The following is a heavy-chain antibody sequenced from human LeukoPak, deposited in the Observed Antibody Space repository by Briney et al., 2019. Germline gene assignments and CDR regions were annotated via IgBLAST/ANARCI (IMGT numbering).Heavy chain of an antibody. CDR2: INPNSGGT. CDR1: GYTFTGYY. J-gene: IGHJ4*02. CDR3: ARVVDGSIPYDY. Sequence: ASVKVSCKASGYTFTGYYMHWVRQAPGQGLEWMGWINPNSGGTNYAQKFQGRVTMTRDTSISTAYMELSRLRSDDTAVYYCARVVDGSIPYDYWGQGTLVTVSS. V-gene: IGHV1-2*02. D-gene: IGHD2-2*02.